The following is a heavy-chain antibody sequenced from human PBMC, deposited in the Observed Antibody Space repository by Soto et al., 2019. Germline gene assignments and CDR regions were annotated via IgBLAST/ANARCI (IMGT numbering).Heavy chain of an antibody. CDR1: GGSISSYY. CDR2: IFYSGST. J-gene: IGHJ3*02. D-gene: IGHD4-17*01. CDR3: ARRYGGAFDI. V-gene: IGHV4-59*08. Sequence: SETLSLTCTVSGGSISSYYWSWIRQPPGKVLEWIGYIFYSGSTNYNPSLKSRVTISVDTSKNQFSLKLSSVTAADTAVYYCARRYGGAFDIWGQGTMVTVSS.